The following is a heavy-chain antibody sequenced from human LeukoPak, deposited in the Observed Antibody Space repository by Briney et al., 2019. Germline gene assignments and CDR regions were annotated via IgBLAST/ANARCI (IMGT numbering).Heavy chain of an antibody. Sequence: GRSLRLSCAVSGFTFDDYAMHWVRQAPGKGLEWVSGISWNSGNIVYADSVKGRFTISRDNVKNSLYLQMNSLRAEDTALYYCAKAYSGYDYYFDYWGQGTLVTVSS. CDR3: AKAYSGYDYYFDY. CDR1: GFTFDDYA. V-gene: IGHV3-9*01. CDR2: ISWNSGNI. J-gene: IGHJ4*02. D-gene: IGHD5-12*01.